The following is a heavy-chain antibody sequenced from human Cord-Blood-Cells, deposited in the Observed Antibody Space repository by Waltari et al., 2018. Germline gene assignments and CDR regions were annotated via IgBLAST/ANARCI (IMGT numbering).Heavy chain of an antibody. V-gene: IGHV4-59*01. D-gene: IGHD3-10*01. CDR3: VGSRGFGNWFDP. J-gene: IGHJ5*02. CDR2: IYYSGST. Sequence: QVQLQESGPGLVTTSETLSLTCAAPAGSISRYSCSWIRQPPGKGLEWIGYIYYSGSTNYNPSPKRRLTISVDTSKNQFSLKLSSVTAADTAVYYCVGSRGFGNWFDPWGQGTLVTVSS. CDR1: AGSISRYS.